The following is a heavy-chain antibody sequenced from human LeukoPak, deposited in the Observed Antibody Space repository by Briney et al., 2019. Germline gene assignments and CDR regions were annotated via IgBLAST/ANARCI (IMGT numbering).Heavy chain of an antibody. CDR2: SNAGNGNT. D-gene: IGHD3-9*01. V-gene: IGHV1-3*02. J-gene: IGHJ4*02. CDR3: ARGDDILTGYYSCGY. Sequence: ASMKVSCKASGYTFTSYAMHWVRQAPGQRLEWMGWSNAGNGNTKYSQEFQGRVTITRDTSASTAYMELSSLRSEDMAVYYCARGDDILTGYYSCGYWGQGTLVTVSS. CDR1: GYTFTSYA.